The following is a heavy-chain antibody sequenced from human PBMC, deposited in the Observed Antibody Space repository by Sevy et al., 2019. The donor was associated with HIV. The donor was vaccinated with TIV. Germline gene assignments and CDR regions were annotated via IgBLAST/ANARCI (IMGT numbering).Heavy chain of an antibody. Sequence: GGSLRLSCAASGFTFSSYAMSWVRQAPGKGLEWVSAISGSGGSTYYADSVKGRFTISRDNSKNTLYLQMNSLRAEDTDVYYCAKDLGGVFGVPPYPFDYWGQGTLVTVSS. J-gene: IGHJ4*02. D-gene: IGHD3-3*01. CDR2: ISGSGGST. CDR1: GFTFSSYA. CDR3: AKDLGGVFGVPPYPFDY. V-gene: IGHV3-23*01.